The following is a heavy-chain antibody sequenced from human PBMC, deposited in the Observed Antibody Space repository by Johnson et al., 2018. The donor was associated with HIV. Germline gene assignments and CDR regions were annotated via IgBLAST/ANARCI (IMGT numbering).Heavy chain of an antibody. CDR1: GFAFSNYA. CDR3: ARDRAIVVAYDAFDI. V-gene: IGHV3-20*04. J-gene: IGHJ3*02. CDR2: INWNGGST. D-gene: IGHD3-22*01. Sequence: VQLVESGGGVVQPGGSLRLSCAASGFAFSNYAMHWVRQAPGKGLEWVSGINWNGGSTGYADSVKGRFTISRDNSKNTLYLQMNSLRAEDTAVYYCARDRAIVVAYDAFDIWGQGTMVTVSS.